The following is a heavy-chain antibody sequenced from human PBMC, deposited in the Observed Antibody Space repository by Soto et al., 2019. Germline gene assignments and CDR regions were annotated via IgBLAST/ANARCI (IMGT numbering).Heavy chain of an antibody. CDR1: GGSISSGGYY. D-gene: IGHD3-22*01. CDR2: IYYSGST. Sequence: QVQLQESGPGLVKPSQTLSLTCTVSGGSISSGGYYWSWIRQHPGKGLEWIVYIYYSGSTYYNPSLKSRVTISVDTSKNQFSLKLSSVTAADTAVYYCARDIADDSSGYYDCWGQGTLVTVSS. J-gene: IGHJ4*02. CDR3: ARDIADDSSGYYDC. V-gene: IGHV4-31*03.